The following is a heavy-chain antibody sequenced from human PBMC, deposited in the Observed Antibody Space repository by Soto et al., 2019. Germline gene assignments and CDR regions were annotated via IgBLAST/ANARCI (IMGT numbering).Heavy chain of an antibody. V-gene: IGHV3-7*05. Sequence: EVQLVESGGTLVQPGGSLRLSCAASGFTFSRYWMSWVRQAPGRGLEWVANIKHDGSEKYYVDSVKARFTISKDDAKNSLYLQMNSLRAEDTAVYYCARDGVGWDYWGQGTLVTVSS. CDR1: GFTFSRYW. CDR3: ARDGVGWDY. CDR2: IKHDGSEK. D-gene: IGHD6-19*01. J-gene: IGHJ4*02.